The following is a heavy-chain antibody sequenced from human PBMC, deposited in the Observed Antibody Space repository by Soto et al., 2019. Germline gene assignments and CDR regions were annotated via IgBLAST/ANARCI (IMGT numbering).Heavy chain of an antibody. CDR1: GYSVSSNSAA. J-gene: IGHJ6*02. CDR3: ARDPGYCSSTSCSGYYYYGMDV. D-gene: IGHD2-2*01. Sequence: PSQTLSLTCAISGYSVSSNSAAWNWIRQAPSRGLELLGRTYYMSKWYNDYAVSVKSRITINPDTSKNQFSLQLNSVTPEDTAVYYCARDPGYCSSTSCSGYYYYGMDVWGQGTAVTVSS. CDR2: TYYMSKWYN. V-gene: IGHV6-1*01.